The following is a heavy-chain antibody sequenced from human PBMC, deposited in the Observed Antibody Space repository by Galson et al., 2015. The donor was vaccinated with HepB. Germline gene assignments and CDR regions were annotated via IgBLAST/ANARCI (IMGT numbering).Heavy chain of an antibody. CDR3: ASAPIKRGNHYYYGMDD. Sequence: SLRLSCAASGFTFSSYGMNWVRQAPGKGLEWVSYIRSSSTIYYADSVKSRFTIARDNAKHSQYLQMNSLMDEDTAVYYCASAPIKRGNHYYYGMDDWGQGTTVTVSS. D-gene: IGHD1-1*01. CDR2: IRSSSTI. J-gene: IGHJ6*02. CDR1: GFTFSSYG. V-gene: IGHV3-48*02.